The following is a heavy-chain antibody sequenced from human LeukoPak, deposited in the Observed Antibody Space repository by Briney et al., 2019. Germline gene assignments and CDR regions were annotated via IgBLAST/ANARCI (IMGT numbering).Heavy chain of an antibody. CDR3: AKGRLLFDY. Sequence: PGGSLRLSCAASGFIFNSYAMSWVRQAPGKGLEWVSAISNHGASTYYADSVKGRFTISRDNSKNTMYLQMDSLRAEDTAVYYCAKGRLLFDYWGQGTLVTVSS. CDR1: GFIFNSYA. CDR2: ISNHGAST. D-gene: IGHD2/OR15-2a*01. J-gene: IGHJ4*02. V-gene: IGHV3-23*01.